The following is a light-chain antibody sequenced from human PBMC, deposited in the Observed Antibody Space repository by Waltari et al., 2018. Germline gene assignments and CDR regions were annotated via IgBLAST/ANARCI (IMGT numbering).Light chain of an antibody. V-gene: IGKV3-11*01. J-gene: IGKJ4*01. CDR1: QSVTTY. CDR3: HQRSSWPLT. CDR2: DAS. Sequence: EIVMTQSLATLSLSPGERATLSCRASQSVTTYFGWNQQKPGQAPRLLIYDASKRATGIPARFSGSWSGTDFTLTISSLEPEDFAIYYCHQRSSWPLTFGGGTRVEI.